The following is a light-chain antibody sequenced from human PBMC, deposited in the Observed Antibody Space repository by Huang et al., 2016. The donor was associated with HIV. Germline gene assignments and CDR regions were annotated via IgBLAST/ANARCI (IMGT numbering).Light chain of an antibody. CDR1: EGVSSN. J-gene: IGKJ2*01. CDR2: GAS. Sequence: EMVMTQSPDTLSVSPGERVTLSCRASEGVSSNLAWYQQKPGQAPRLLIHGASTRVTGIPARFSGSGSETDFTLTIHSLQSEDLAVYYCQQYNSWPRTFGQGTKLEIK. V-gene: IGKV3-15*01. CDR3: QQYNSWPRT.